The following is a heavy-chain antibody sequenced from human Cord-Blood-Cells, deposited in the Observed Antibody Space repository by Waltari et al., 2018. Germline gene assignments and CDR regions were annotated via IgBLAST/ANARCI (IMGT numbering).Heavy chain of an antibody. J-gene: IGHJ3*02. CDR3: ARSGYSSGWFDAFDI. CDR2: IYTGGST. V-gene: IGHV4-4*07. CDR1: GGSISSYY. Sequence: QVQLQESGPGLVKPSETLSLTCTVSGGSISSYYWSWIRQPAGKGLEWIGRIYTGGSTNFNPSLKSRVTMSVDTSKNQFSLKLSSVTAADTAVYYCARSGYSSGWFDAFDIWGQGTMVTVSS. D-gene: IGHD6-19*01.